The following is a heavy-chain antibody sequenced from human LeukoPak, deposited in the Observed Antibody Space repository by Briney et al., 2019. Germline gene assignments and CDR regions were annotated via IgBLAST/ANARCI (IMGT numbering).Heavy chain of an antibody. CDR3: ARDHSSRVRWFDP. V-gene: IGHV4-34*01. Sequence: PSETLSLTCAVYGGSFSGYYWSWIRQPPGKGLEWIGSIYYSGSTYYNPSLKSRVTISVDTSKNQFSLKLSSVTATDTAVYYCARDHSSRVRWFDPWGQGTLATVSS. J-gene: IGHJ5*02. D-gene: IGHD6-13*01. CDR1: GGSFSGYY. CDR2: IYYSGST.